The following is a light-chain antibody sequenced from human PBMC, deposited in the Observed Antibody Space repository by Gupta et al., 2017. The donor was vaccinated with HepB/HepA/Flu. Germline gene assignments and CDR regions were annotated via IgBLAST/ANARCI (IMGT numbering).Light chain of an antibody. CDR3: QQCSTPPLT. V-gene: IGKV3D-20*02. Sequence: EIMLTQSPVTLSVSPRETATLSCSASQSVSNNYLTWYQQKPGQAPRLLIYDASSRATGIPDRFSGSGSGTDFTLTISRLEPEDFAVYYCQQCSTPPLTFGGGTKVEIK. J-gene: IGKJ4*01. CDR1: QSVSNNY. CDR2: DAS.